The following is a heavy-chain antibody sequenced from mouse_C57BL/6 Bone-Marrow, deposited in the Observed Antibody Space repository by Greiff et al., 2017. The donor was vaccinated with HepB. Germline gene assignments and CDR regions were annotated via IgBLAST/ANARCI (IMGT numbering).Heavy chain of an antibody. CDR2: IYPGGGYT. V-gene: IGHV1-63*01. CDR1: GYTFTNYW. D-gene: IGHD2-3*01. CDR3: ARSEYDGGVAY. J-gene: IGHJ3*01. Sequence: QVQLKESGAELVRPGTSVKMSCKASGYTFTNYWIGWAKQRPGHGLEWIGDIYPGGGYTNYNEKFKGKATLTADKSSSAAYMQFSSLTSEDSAIYYCARSEYDGGVAYWGQGTRVTVSA.